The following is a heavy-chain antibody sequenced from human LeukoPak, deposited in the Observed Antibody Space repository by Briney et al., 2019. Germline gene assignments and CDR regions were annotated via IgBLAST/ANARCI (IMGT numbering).Heavy chain of an antibody. CDR1: GGTFSSYA. CDR3: AREHGSGSYDY. V-gene: IGHV1-18*01. J-gene: IGHJ4*02. Sequence: ASVKVSCKASGGTFSSYAISWVRQAPGQGLEWMGWISAYNGNTNYAQKLQGRVTMTTDTSTSTAYMELRSLRSDDTAVYYCAREHGSGSYDYWGQGTLVTVSS. CDR2: ISAYNGNT. D-gene: IGHD3-10*01.